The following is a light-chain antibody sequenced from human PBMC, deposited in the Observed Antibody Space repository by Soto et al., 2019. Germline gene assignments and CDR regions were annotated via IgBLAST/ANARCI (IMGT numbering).Light chain of an antibody. V-gene: IGLV2-11*01. CDR1: SSDVGTYNY. J-gene: IGLJ2*01. CDR2: DVS. CDR3: CSYAGGYTHAV. Sequence: QSALTQPRSVSGPPGQSVSISCSGTSSDVGTYNYVSWYQQHPGKAPKLMIYDVSKRPSGVSDRFSGSKSGNTASLTISGLQAEDEADYYCCSYAGGYTHAVFGGGTKLTVL.